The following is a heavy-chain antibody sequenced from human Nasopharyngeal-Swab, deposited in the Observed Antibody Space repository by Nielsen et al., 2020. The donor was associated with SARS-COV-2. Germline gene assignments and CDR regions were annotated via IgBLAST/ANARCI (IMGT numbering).Heavy chain of an antibody. D-gene: IGHD2-21*02. J-gene: IGHJ5*02. CDR3: KGGDSGGFGS. Sequence: GESLKISCAVSGVTFSVSNIHWVRQASGKGLEWIARIRSIRDNYQTAYAASVEGRFTISRDDSDNMAYLQMNSLKIEDTAVYYCKGGDSGGFGSWGQGTLVTVSS. CDR2: IRSIRDNYQT. V-gene: IGHV3-73*01. CDR1: GVTFSVSN.